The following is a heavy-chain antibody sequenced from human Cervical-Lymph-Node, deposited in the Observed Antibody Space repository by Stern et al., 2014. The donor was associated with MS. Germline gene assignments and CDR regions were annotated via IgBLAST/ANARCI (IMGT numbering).Heavy chain of an antibody. J-gene: IGHJ6*02. CDR2: ISSSSSYI. CDR3: AREARDEQYSGYDYGMDV. V-gene: IGHV3-21*01. Sequence: EVQLVESGGGLVKPGGSLRLSCAASGFTFSSYSMNWVRQAPGKGLERVSSISSSSSYISYAGSVKGRFTISRNNAKNSLYLQMNSLRAEDTAVYYCAREARDEQYSGYDYGMDVWGQGTTVTVSS. CDR1: GFTFSSYS. D-gene: IGHD5-12*01.